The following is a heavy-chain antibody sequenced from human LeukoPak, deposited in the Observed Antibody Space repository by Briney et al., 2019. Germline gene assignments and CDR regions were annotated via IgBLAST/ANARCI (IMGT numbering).Heavy chain of an antibody. V-gene: IGHV4-59*01. CDR3: ARGLMVYALNYYYYYMDV. CDR2: IYYSGST. J-gene: IGHJ6*03. D-gene: IGHD2-8*01. CDR1: GGSISSYY. Sequence: SETLSLTCTVSGGSISSYYWSWIRQPPGKGLEWIGNIYYSGSTNYNPSLKSRVTISVDTSKNQFSLKLSSVTAADTAVYYCARGLMVYALNYYYYYMDVWGKGTTVTVSS.